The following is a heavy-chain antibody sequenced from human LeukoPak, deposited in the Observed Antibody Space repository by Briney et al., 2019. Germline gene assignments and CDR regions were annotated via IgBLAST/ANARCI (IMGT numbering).Heavy chain of an antibody. CDR2: INHSGST. J-gene: IGHJ4*02. D-gene: IGHD6-6*01. V-gene: IGHV4-34*01. Sequence: SETLSLTCAVYGGSLSGYYWSWIRQPPGKGLEWIGEINHSGSTNYNPSLKSRVTISVDTSKNQFSLKLSSVTAADTAVYYCARGQGGIAARLDYWGQGTLVTVSS. CDR1: GGSLSGYY. CDR3: ARGQGGIAARLDY.